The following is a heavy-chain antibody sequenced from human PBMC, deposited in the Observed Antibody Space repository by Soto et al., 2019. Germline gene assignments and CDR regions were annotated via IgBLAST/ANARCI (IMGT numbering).Heavy chain of an antibody. J-gene: IGHJ4*02. CDR1: GFTFSSYS. CDR3: ARDTGGAAYNSGWFGY. CDR2: ISSSSSTI. D-gene: IGHD6-19*01. Sequence: EVQLVESGGGLVQPGGSLRLSCAASGFTFSSYSMNWVRQAPGKGLEWVSYISSSSSTIYYADSVKGRFTNSRDNAKNSLYLQMNSLKAEDTAVYYCARDTGGAAYNSGWFGYWGQGTLVIVSS. V-gene: IGHV3-48*01.